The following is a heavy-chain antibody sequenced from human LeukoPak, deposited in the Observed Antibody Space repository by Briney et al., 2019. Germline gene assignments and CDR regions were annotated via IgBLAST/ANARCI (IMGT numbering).Heavy chain of an antibody. CDR1: GFTFSDYY. Sequence: GGSLRLSCAASGFTFSDYYMSWIRQAPGKGLEWVSYISSSGSTIYYADSVKGRFTISRDNAKNSLYLQMNSLRAEDTAVYYCARAPPNPYYYYYYMDVWGKGTTVTVSS. V-gene: IGHV3-11*04. D-gene: IGHD1-14*01. J-gene: IGHJ6*03. CDR2: ISSSGSTI. CDR3: ARAPPNPYYYYYYMDV.